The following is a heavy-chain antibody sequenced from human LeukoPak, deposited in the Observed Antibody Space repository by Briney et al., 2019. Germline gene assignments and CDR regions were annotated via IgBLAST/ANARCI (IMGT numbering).Heavy chain of an antibody. CDR3: ARHDMDVAGGGLDYFDY. CDR2: IYYSGST. V-gene: IGHV4-59*08. D-gene: IGHD1-26*01. CDR1: GGSISRYY. J-gene: IGHJ4*02. Sequence: PSETLSLTCTVSGGSISRYYWSWIRQPPGKGLEWIAYIYYSGSTNYNPSLKSRATISVDTSKNQFSLKVDSVTAADTAVYYCARHDMDVAGGGLDYFDYWGQGTLVTVSS.